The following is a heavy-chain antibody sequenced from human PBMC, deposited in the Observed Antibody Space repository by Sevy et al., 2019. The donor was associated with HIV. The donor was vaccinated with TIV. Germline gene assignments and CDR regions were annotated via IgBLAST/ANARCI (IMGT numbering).Heavy chain of an antibody. CDR2: INPKNGGT. CDR1: GYTFTGYH. CDR3: ARDSLASLVRGVSHKYHMDV. J-gene: IGHJ6*03. V-gene: IGHV1-2*02. Sequence: ASVKVSCKASGYTFTGYHIHWVRQAPGQGLEWMGWINPKNGGTNYAQNFQGRVTMTTDTSISTVYLEVSSLRSDDTAVYFCARDSLASLVRGVSHKYHMDVWGKGTSVTVSS. D-gene: IGHD3-10*01.